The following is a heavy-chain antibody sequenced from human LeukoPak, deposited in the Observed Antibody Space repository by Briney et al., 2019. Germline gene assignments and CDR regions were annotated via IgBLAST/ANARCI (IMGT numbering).Heavy chain of an antibody. D-gene: IGHD2-2*01. J-gene: IGHJ5*02. V-gene: IGHV3-74*01. CDR3: ASTPRVVPA. CDR2: INRDGSST. CDR1: GFTLSSYW. Sequence: GGSLRLSCAASGFTLSSYWMHWVRQGPGKGLVWVSRINRDGSSTSYGDSVKGRFTISRDNSKNTLHLQMNSLRAEDTAVYYCASTPRVVPAWGQGTLVTVSS.